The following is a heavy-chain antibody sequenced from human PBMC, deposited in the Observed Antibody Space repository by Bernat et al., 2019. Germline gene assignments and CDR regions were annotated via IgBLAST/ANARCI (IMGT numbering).Heavy chain of an antibody. CDR2: ISSSSSYI. J-gene: IGHJ5*02. CDR3: AMEYRDGDYANLLDP. D-gene: IGHD4-17*01. Sequence: EVQLVESGGGLVKPGGSLRLSCAASGFTFSSYSMNWVRQAPGKGLEWVSSISSSSSYIYYADSVKGRFTISRDNAKNSLYLQMNSLRAEDTAVYYCAMEYRDGDYANLLDPWGQGTLVTVSS. CDR1: GFTFSSYS. V-gene: IGHV3-21*01.